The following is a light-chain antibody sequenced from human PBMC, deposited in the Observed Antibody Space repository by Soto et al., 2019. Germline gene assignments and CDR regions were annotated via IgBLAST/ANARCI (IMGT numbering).Light chain of an antibody. Sequence: DIQITQSPSSLSASVGDRVTITCRASQSISNWLAWYQQKPGKAPNLLIYKASSLKSGVPSRFSGSGSGTEFTLTISSLQPDDFATDYCQQYDTYWTFGQGTKVDIK. CDR1: QSISNW. V-gene: IGKV1-5*03. CDR2: KAS. J-gene: IGKJ1*01. CDR3: QQYDTYWT.